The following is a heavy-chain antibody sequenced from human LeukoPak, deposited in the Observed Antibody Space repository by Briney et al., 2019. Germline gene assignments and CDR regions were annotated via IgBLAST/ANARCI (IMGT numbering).Heavy chain of an antibody. J-gene: IGHJ6*02. CDR1: GGSISSXX. D-gene: IGHD6-6*01. V-gene: IGHV4-59*08. CDR2: XXXXGTT. CDR3: ARHRRIGSSAYYYYGMDV. Sequence: SETLSLTCTVSGGSISSXXWSWIRLPPGXXXXXXXXXXXXGTTNYNPSLKSRVTISVDTSKNQFSLELSSVTAAATAVYYCARHRRIGSSAYYYYGMDVWGQGATVTVSS.